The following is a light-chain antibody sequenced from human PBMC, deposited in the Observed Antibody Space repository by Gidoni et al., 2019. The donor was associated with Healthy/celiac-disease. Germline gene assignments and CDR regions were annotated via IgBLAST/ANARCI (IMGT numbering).Light chain of an antibody. CDR1: QSVSSN. CDR3: QQYNNWPPIFT. Sequence: EIVMTQSPDTLSVSPGERATLSCRASQSVSSNLAWYQQKPGQAPRLLIYGVSTRATGIPARFSGSGSGTEFTLTISSLQSEDFAVYYCQQYNNWPPIFTFGPGTKVDIK. CDR2: GVS. J-gene: IGKJ3*01. V-gene: IGKV3-15*01.